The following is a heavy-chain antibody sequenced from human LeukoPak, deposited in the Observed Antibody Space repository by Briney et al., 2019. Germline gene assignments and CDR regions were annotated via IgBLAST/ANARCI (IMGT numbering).Heavy chain of an antibody. CDR3: ATRGVVIRVILVGFHKEAYYFDS. V-gene: IGHV3-23*01. CDR2: ISGSGGST. Sequence: PGGSLRLSCAASGFTFSSYSMSWVRQAPGKGLEWVAGISGSGGSTNYADSVKGRFTISRDKPKNTRDLQMNRLRAEDTAVNFCATRGVVIRVILVGFHKEAYYFDSWGQGALVTVSS. D-gene: IGHD3-22*01. J-gene: IGHJ4*02. CDR1: GFTFSSYS.